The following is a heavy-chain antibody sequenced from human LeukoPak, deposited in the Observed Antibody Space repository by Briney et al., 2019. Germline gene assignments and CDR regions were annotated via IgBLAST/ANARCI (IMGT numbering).Heavy chain of an antibody. V-gene: IGHV3-11*01. CDR3: ARRRDYFDY. CDR1: GFTLSDYY. CDR2: ISSSGSTI. Sequence: PGGSLRLSCAASGFTLSDYYMSWIRQAPGKGLEWISYISSSGSTIYYADSVKDRFTMSRDNAKNSLYLQMNSLRAEDTAIYYCARRRDYFDYWGQGTLVTVSS. J-gene: IGHJ4*02.